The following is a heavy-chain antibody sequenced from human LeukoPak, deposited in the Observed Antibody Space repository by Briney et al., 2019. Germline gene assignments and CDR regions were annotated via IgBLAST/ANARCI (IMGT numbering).Heavy chain of an antibody. J-gene: IGHJ4*02. CDR1: GFTFSSYW. CDR3: AREGDDFWSGLPYYFDY. V-gene: IGHV3-7*01. D-gene: IGHD3-3*01. Sequence: GGSLRLSCAASGFTFSSYWMSWVRQAPGKGLEGVANIKQDGSEKYYVDSVKGRFTISRDNAKNSLYLQMNSLRAEDTAVYYCAREGDDFWSGLPYYFDYWGQGTLVTVSS. CDR2: IKQDGSEK.